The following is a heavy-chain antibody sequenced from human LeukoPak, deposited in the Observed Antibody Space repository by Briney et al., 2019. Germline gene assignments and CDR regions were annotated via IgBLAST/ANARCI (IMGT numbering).Heavy chain of an antibody. CDR1: GGSISSGDYY. CDR2: IYYSGCT. J-gene: IGHJ4*02. CDR3: ARDLGEYYFDY. V-gene: IGHV4-30-4*01. Sequence: SETLSLTCTVSGGSISSGDYYWSWIRQPPGKGLEWIGYIYYSGCTYYNPSLKSRVTISVDTSKNQFSLKLSSVTAADTAVHYCARDLGEYYFDYWGQGTLVTVSS.